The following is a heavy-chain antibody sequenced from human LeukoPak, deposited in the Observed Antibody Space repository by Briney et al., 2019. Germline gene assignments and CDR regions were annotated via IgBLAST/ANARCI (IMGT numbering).Heavy chain of an antibody. V-gene: IGHV3-30-3*01. D-gene: IGHD6-13*01. CDR2: ISYDGSNK. CDR1: GFTFRTYG. CDR3: AREAYSSSWNELDAFDI. J-gene: IGHJ3*02. Sequence: QPGGSLRLSCAASGFTFRTYGMHWVRQAPGKGLEWVAVISYDGSNKYNADSVKGRFSISRDNSKNTLYLQMNSLRAEDTAVYYCAREAYSSSWNELDAFDIWGHGTMVTVSS.